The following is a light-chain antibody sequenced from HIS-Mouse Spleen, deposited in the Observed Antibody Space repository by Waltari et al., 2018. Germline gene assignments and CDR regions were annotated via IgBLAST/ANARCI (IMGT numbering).Light chain of an antibody. J-gene: IGLJ3*02. CDR1: SSDVGIYNL. V-gene: IGLV2-23*01. CDR3: CSYAGSSTLV. CDR2: EGS. Sequence: QSALTQPASVSGSPGQSITISCTGTSSDVGIYNLVSWYQQHPGKTTKLMIYEGSKRPSGVSNRFSGSKSGNTASLTISGLQAEDEADYYCCSYAGSSTLVFGGGTKLTVL.